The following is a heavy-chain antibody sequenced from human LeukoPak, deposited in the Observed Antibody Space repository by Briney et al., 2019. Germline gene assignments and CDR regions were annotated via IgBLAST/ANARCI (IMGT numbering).Heavy chain of an antibody. V-gene: IGHV3-7*01. CDR1: GFTFNNYA. J-gene: IGHJ3*02. CDR2: IKQDGSEK. Sequence: GGSLRLSCAASGFTFNNYAMSWVRQAPGKGLEWVANIKQDGSEKYYVDSVKGRFTISRDNAKNSLYLQMNSLRAEDTAVYYCARVQITWSWAFDIWGQGTMVTVSS. CDR3: ARVQITWSWAFDI. D-gene: IGHD3-16*01.